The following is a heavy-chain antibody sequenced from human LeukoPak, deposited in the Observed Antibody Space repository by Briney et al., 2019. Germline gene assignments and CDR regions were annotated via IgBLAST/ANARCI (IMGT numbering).Heavy chain of an antibody. V-gene: IGHV1-69*13. D-gene: IGHD3-22*01. CDR2: IIPIFGTA. J-gene: IGHJ6*03. CDR1: GGTFSSYA. CDR3: ARDKRIYYEVYYYYYTDV. Sequence: SVKVSCKASGGTFSSYAISWVRQAPGQGLEWMGGIIPIFGTANYAQKFQGRVTITADESTSTAYMELSSLRSEDTAVYYCARDKRIYYEVYYYYYTDVWGKGTTVTVSS.